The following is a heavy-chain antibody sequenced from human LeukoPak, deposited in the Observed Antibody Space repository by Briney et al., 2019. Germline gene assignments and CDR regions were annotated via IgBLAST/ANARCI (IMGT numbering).Heavy chain of an antibody. CDR1: GFIFINYA. J-gene: IGHJ4*02. D-gene: IGHD6-19*01. V-gene: IGHV3-23*01. CDR3: AKATTGYSSGRYPGWPADY. Sequence: PGGSLTLSCAAYGFIFINYAMYWVRQAPGKGLEWVSGIFGSGGSAHYADSVKGRFTISRDNSKNTVYLQMSSLRAEDTAVYYCAKATTGYSSGRYPGWPADYWGQGSLVTVSS. CDR2: IFGSGGSA.